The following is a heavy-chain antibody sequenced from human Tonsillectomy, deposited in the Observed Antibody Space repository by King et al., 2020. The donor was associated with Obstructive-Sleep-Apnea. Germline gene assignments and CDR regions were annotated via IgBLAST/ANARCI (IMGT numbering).Heavy chain of an antibody. Sequence: VQLVESGGGVVQPGTSRRLSCAASGLTFRDYGMHWVRQAPGKGLEWVAFISYDGTKTYYTDSVQGRFTISRDNSKKKPYLQMTSLRREDTAVYYCANRRPPNSRYWDFDYWGQGTLVTVSS. D-gene: IGHD2-8*02. V-gene: IGHV3-30*18. CDR3: ANRRPPNSRYWDFDY. J-gene: IGHJ4*02. CDR1: GLTFRDYG. CDR2: ISYDGTKT.